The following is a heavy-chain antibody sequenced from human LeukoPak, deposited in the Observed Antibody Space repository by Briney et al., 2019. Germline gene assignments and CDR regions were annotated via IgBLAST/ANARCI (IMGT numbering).Heavy chain of an antibody. V-gene: IGHV3-21*01. D-gene: IGHD6-19*01. CDR3: SRASSGWAVDLYYFDY. Sequence: GSLRLSCAASGFSFSSYSMNWVRQAPGRGLEWVSSISSTSSYIYYADSVKGRFTISRDNTKNSLYLQMNSLRAEDTAVYYCSRASSGWAVDLYYFDYWGQGTLFTVSS. CDR1: GFSFSSYS. CDR2: ISSTSSYI. J-gene: IGHJ4*02.